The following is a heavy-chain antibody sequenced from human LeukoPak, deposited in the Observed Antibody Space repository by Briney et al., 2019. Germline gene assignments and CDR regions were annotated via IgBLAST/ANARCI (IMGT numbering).Heavy chain of an antibody. D-gene: IGHD2-15*01. Sequence: SETLSLTCAAYGGSFSGYSWTWIRQPPGKGLEWIGDINHSGSTNYNTSLKSRVTISVDTSNNHFSLKLSSVTAADTAVYYCARADIENWFDPWGQGTPVTVSS. CDR1: GGSFSGYS. CDR2: INHSGST. J-gene: IGHJ5*02. V-gene: IGHV4-34*01. CDR3: ARADIENWFDP.